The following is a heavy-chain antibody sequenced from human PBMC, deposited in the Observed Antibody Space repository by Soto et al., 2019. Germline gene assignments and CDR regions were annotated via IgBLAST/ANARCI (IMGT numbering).Heavy chain of an antibody. J-gene: IGHJ4*02. Sequence: EVQLVESGGGLVQPGGSLTLSCAASGFMFSNYWMSWVRQAPGRGLEWVANIKQGGSEQYYLASVKGRFTISRDNAKNSLYLQMNSLRVEYTALYYCAREGLGAIDYWGQGTLVTVSS. CDR1: GFMFSNYW. D-gene: IGHD1-26*01. V-gene: IGHV3-7*04. CDR2: IKQGGSEQ. CDR3: AREGLGAIDY.